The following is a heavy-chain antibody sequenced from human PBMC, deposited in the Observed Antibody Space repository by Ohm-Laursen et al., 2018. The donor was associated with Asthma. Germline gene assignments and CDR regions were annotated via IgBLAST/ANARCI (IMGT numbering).Heavy chain of an antibody. D-gene: IGHD1-26*01. Sequence: TQTLTLTCTVSGFSPSNARMGVSWIRQPPGKALEWLAHIFSKDEKSYSTSLKSRLTISKDTSKSQVVLTMTNMDPVDTATYYCARMELLGYWFDPWGQGTLVTVSS. J-gene: IGHJ5*02. CDR2: IFSKDEK. V-gene: IGHV2-26*01. CDR3: ARMELLGYWFDP. CDR1: GFSPSNARMG.